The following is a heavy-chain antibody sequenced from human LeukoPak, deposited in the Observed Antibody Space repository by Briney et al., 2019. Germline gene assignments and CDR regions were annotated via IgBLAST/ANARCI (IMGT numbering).Heavy chain of an antibody. CDR1: GYTFTSYD. Sequence: ASVKVSCKASGYTFTSYDINWVRQATGQGPEGMGWMNPNSGNTGYAQKFRGRVSITRNTSISTVYMELSSLRSEDTAVYYCARVNYDVWSGYSFYHYYMDVWGRGTTVTVSS. CDR3: ARVNYDVWSGYSFYHYYMDV. J-gene: IGHJ6*03. V-gene: IGHV1-8*03. CDR2: MNPNSGNT. D-gene: IGHD3-3*01.